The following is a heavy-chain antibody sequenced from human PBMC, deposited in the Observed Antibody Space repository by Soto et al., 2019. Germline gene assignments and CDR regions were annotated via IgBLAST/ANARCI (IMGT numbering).Heavy chain of an antibody. CDR2: IWYDGSNK. CDR1: GFTFSSYG. J-gene: IGHJ6*02. D-gene: IGHD5-18*01. Sequence: GGSLRLSCAASGFTFSSYGMHWVRQAPGKGLEWVAVIWYDGSNKYYADSVKGRFTISRDNSKNTLYLQMNSLRAEDTAVYYCARDSRGYSYGYGMDVWGQGTTVTVSS. CDR3: ARDSRGYSYGYGMDV. V-gene: IGHV3-33*01.